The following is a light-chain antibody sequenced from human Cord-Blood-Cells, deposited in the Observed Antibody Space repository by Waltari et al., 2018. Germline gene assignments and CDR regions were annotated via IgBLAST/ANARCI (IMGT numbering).Light chain of an antibody. J-gene: IGLJ3*02. CDR3: VLYMGSGIWG. CDR2: STN. Sequence: QTVVTQEPSFSVSPGGTVTLTCGLSSGSVSTSYYPSWYQQTPGQAPRTLIYSTNTPSSGVPDRFSGSTLGNKAPLTITGAQAEDVSDYYCVLYMGSGIWGFGGGTKLSLL. V-gene: IGLV8-61*01. CDR1: SGSVSTSYY.